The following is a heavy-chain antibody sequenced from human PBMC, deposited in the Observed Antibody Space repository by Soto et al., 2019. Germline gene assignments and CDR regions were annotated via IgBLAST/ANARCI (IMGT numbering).Heavy chain of an antibody. J-gene: IGHJ5*02. D-gene: IGHD4-17*01. CDR3: ARHLSGDYPNSKWFEP. V-gene: IGHV4-39*01. CDR2: VYYSGST. CDR1: GDSIPWTSFY. Sequence: PPDTLSLTCRVYGDSIPWTSFYWGWIRPPPGKGLEWIGDVYYSGSTYYNPSLKSRLTMSIDTSKGQFSLNLTSVTAADTAVYFCARHLSGDYPNSKWFEPWGQGTRVTVS.